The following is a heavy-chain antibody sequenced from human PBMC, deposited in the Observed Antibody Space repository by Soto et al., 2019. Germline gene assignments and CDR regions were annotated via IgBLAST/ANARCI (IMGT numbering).Heavy chain of an antibody. Sequence: GESLRLSCAASGFTFGSYAMHWVRQAPGKGLEWVAVIWYDGSNKYYGDSVKGRFTISRDNSKKTLYLQMNSLGAEETAVYYCARGSTPAALDYMDVWGKGTTVTVS. V-gene: IGHV3-33*01. CDR1: GFTFGSYA. CDR2: IWYDGSNK. CDR3: ARGSTPAALDYMDV. J-gene: IGHJ6*03. D-gene: IGHD2-2*01.